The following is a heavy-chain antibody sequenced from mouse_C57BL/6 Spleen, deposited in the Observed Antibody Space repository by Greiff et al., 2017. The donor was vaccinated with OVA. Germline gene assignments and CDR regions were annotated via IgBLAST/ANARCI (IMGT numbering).Heavy chain of an antibody. CDR3: VYDGLFAY. J-gene: IGHJ3*01. V-gene: IGHV1-42*01. CDR2: INPSTGGT. Sequence: EVQLQQSGPELVKPGASVKISCKASGYSFTGYYMNWVKQSPEKSLEWIGEINPSTGGTTYNQKFKAKATLTVDKSSSTAYMQLKSLTSEDSAVYYCVYDGLFAYWGQGTLVTVSA. D-gene: IGHD2-3*01. CDR1: GYSFTGYY.